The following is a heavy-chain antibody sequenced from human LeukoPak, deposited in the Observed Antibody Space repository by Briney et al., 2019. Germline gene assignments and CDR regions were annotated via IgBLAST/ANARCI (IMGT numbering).Heavy chain of an antibody. CDR1: GGSISSYY. V-gene: IGHV4-59*01. CDR3: ARAPYYYGSGSYYTDYYYYYMDV. Sequence: SETMSLTCTVSGGSISSYYWSWIRQPPGKGLEWIGYIYYSGSTNYNPSPKSRVTISVDTSKNQFSLKLSSVTAADTAVYYCARAPYYYGSGSYYTDYYYYYMDVWGKGTTVTVSS. J-gene: IGHJ6*03. CDR2: IYYSGST. D-gene: IGHD3-10*01.